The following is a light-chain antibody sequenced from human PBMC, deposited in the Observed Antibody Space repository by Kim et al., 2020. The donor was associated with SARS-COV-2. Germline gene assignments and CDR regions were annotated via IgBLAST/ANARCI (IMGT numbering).Light chain of an antibody. V-gene: IGKV4-1*01. CDR2: WAS. J-gene: IGKJ4*01. CDR3: QQYFTTPPT. Sequence: ATINCKSSHSVLSRSNNKNYIAWYQQKPGQPPKLVLYWASTRESGVPDRFSGSGSGTNFTLTISSLQAEDVAVYYCQQYFTTPPTFGGGTKVDIK. CDR1: HSVLSRSNNKNY.